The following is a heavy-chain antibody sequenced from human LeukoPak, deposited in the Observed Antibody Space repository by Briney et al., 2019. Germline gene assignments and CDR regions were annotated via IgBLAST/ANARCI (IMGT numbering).Heavy chain of an antibody. V-gene: IGHV1-2*02. CDR3: VRSSGYDRFDY. D-gene: IGHD5-12*01. Sequence: ASVKVSCKASGYTLTDYYMHWVRQAPGQGLEWMGWINPKNGGTKYAQNFQGRVIMTRDTSISTAYMELTMTSDDTAVYYCVRSSGYDRFDYWGQGTLVTVSS. CDR2: INPKNGGT. CDR1: GYTLTDYY. J-gene: IGHJ4*02.